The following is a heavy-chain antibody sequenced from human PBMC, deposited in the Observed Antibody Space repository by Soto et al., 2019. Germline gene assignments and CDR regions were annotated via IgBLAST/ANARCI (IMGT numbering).Heavy chain of an antibody. V-gene: IGHV1-69*01. D-gene: IGHD1-26*01. CDR1: GGTFDNFI. CDR2: IVPMLGTP. J-gene: IGHJ6*02. Sequence: QVQLVQSGAEVKEPGSSVRVSCKASGGTFDNFIMNWVRQTPGQGLEWMGGIVPMLGTPTYAEKFKGRVTISATGSKSTMNMEVTSLRSEDTAIYYCSRNGTYSSSLSQYSGMDVWGQGTTVTVSS. CDR3: SRNGTYSSSLSQYSGMDV.